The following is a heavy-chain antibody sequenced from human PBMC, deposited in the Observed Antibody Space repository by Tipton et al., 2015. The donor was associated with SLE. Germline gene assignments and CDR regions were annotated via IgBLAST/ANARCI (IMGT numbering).Heavy chain of an antibody. CDR3: AKDMGTTGEVDWYFGL. CDR1: GFTFDDHA. J-gene: IGHJ2*01. V-gene: IGHV3-9*01. D-gene: IGHD7-27*01. CDR2: LSWNGGSI. Sequence: SLRLSCEASGFTFDDHAMHWVRQAPGKGLEWVSVLSWNGGSIGYADSVKGRFTISRDNAKNSVYLQMNSLRAEDTALYYCAKDMGTTGEVDWYFGLWGRGTLVTVSS.